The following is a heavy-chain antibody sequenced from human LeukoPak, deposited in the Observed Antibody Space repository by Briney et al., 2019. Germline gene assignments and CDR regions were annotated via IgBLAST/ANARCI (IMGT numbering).Heavy chain of an antibody. Sequence: PGGSLRLSCTASGFTFDTYNFNWVRQAPGKGLEWVATIRSYSSYIHYADSVKGRFTISRDNAKNTLHLQMNSLRAEDTAVYYCARGARGSGTASDYWGQGTLVTVSS. J-gene: IGHJ4*02. CDR2: IRSYSSYI. CDR3: ARGARGSGTASDY. D-gene: IGHD3-10*01. CDR1: GFTFDTYN. V-gene: IGHV3-21*01.